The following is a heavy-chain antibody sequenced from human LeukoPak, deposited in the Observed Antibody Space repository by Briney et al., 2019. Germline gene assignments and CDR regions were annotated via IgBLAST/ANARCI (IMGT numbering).Heavy chain of an antibody. CDR2: IGGSGYST. CDR1: GFTFSSFA. Sequence: GASLRLSCAASGFTFSSFAMNWVRQAPGKGLEWVSTIGGSGYSTYYADSVKGRFTISRDNSKSTLYLQMNSLRVEDTAIHYCTKDMMVCNGGSCYSGTDYWGQGTLVTVSS. V-gene: IGHV3-23*01. CDR3: TKDMMVCNGGSCYSGTDY. J-gene: IGHJ4*02. D-gene: IGHD2-15*01.